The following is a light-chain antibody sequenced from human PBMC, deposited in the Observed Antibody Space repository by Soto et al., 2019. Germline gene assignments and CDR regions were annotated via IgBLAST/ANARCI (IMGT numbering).Light chain of an antibody. V-gene: IGLV1-47*01. CDR1: GSNIGSNY. Sequence: QSVVTQPPSASGTPGQRVTISCSGSGSNIGSNYVYWYQQLPGTAPKLLIYRSNERPSGVPDRFSGSKSGPSAFLAISGLRSEDEADYHCSAWDDSLSGWVFGGGTKLTVL. J-gene: IGLJ3*02. CDR2: RSN. CDR3: SAWDDSLSGWV.